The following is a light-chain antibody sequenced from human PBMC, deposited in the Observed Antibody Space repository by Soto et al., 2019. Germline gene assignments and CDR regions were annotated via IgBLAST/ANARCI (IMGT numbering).Light chain of an antibody. Sequence: QSVLTQPPSASGSPGQSVTISCTGTSSDVGGYNYVSWYQQHPGKAPKLMIYEVSKRPSGVPDRFSGSKSGNTASLTVSGLQAEDEADYYCSSYAGSNNPHVVFGVGTKMTVL. CDR3: SSYAGSNNPHVV. CDR1: SSDVGGYNY. CDR2: EVS. J-gene: IGLJ2*01. V-gene: IGLV2-8*01.